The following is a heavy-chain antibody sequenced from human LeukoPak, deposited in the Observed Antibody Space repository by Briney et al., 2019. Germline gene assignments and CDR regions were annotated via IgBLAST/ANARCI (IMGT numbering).Heavy chain of an antibody. CDR3: ARDITPGYYSTY. D-gene: IGHD4-11*01. V-gene: IGHV4-34*01. J-gene: IGHJ4*02. CDR1: GGSFSGYY. CDR2: INHSGST. Sequence: SETLSLTCAVYGGSFSGYYWSWIRQPPGKGLEWIGEINHSGSTNYNPSLKSRVTISVDTSKNQFSLKLSSVTAADTAVYFCARDITPGYYSTYWGQGTLVTVSS.